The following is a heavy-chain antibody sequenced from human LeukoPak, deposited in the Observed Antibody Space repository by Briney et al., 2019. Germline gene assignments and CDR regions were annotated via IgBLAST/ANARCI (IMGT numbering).Heavy chain of an antibody. CDR3: ARSFYSRCSSTSCPLTGY. Sequence: GASVKVSCKASGYTFTSYDINWVRQATGQGLEWMGWMNPNSGNTGYAQKFQGRVTMTRNTSISTAYMELSSLRSEDTAVYYFARSFYSRCSSTSCPLTGYWGQGTLVTVSS. D-gene: IGHD2-2*01. J-gene: IGHJ4*02. V-gene: IGHV1-8*01. CDR1: GYTFTSYD. CDR2: MNPNSGNT.